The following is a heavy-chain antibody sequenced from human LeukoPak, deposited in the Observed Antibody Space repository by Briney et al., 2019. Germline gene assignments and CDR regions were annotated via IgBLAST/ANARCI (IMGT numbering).Heavy chain of an antibody. CDR3: ARGVVLMVTTNWFDP. D-gene: IGHD2-8*01. J-gene: IGHJ5*02. CDR1: GFTLSSYW. Sequence: GGSLRLSCAASGFTLSSYWMSWVRQAPGKGVEWVANIKQDGSEKYYVDSVKGRFTISRDNAKNSLYLQMNSLRVEDTAVYYCARGVVLMVTTNWFDPWGQGTLVTVPS. V-gene: IGHV3-7*01. CDR2: IKQDGSEK.